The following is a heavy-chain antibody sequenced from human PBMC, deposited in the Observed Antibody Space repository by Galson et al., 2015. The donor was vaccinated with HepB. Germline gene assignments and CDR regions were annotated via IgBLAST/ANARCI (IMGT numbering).Heavy chain of an antibody. Sequence: SLRLSCAASGFTVSSNYMSWVRHVPGTGLEWVSVVYSGGNAYYADSVKGRFTISRDNSKNTVYLQMNSLKTEDSAVYYCARATPAASGEPVIWFDPWGQGTLVSVSS. CDR1: GFTVSSNY. J-gene: IGHJ5*02. V-gene: IGHV3-66*02. CDR3: ARATPAASGEPVIWFDP. CDR2: VYSGGNA. D-gene: IGHD2-15*01.